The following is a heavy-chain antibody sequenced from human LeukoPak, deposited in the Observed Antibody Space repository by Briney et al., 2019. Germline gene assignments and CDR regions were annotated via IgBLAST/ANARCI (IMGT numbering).Heavy chain of an antibody. D-gene: IGHD6-19*01. CDR2: IIPIFGTA. V-gene: IGHV1-69*06. CDR1: GGTFSSYA. Sequence: ASVKVSCKASGGTFSSYAISWVRQAPGQGLEWMGGIIPIFGTANYAQKFQGRVTITADKSTSTAYMELSSLRSEDTAVYYCARYEAVAGKVNYWGQGTLVTVSS. J-gene: IGHJ4*02. CDR3: ARYEAVAGKVNY.